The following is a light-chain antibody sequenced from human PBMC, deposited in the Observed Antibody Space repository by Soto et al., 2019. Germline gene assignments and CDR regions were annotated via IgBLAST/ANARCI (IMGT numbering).Light chain of an antibody. J-gene: IGKJ4*01. Sequence: EIVLTQSPATLSLSPGERATLSCRASQRVSSYLAWYQQKPGQAPRLLIYDASNRATGIPARFSGSGSGTDFTLSLSSLEPEASAVYYCQHRSDWRPPLTFGGGTKVEIK. CDR1: QRVSSY. CDR2: DAS. CDR3: QHRSDWRPPLT. V-gene: IGKV3-11*01.